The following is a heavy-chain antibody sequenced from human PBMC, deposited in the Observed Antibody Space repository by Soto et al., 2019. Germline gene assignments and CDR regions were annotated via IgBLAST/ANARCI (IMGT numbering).Heavy chain of an antibody. Sequence: ASVKVSCKASGYTFTGYYMHWVRQAPGQGLEWMGWINPNSGGTNYAQKFQGWVTMTRDTSISTAYMELSRLRSDDTAVYYCERGGVGGDWGSSPSNFDYWGQGTLVTVSS. D-gene: IGHD7-27*01. CDR3: ERGGVGGDWGSSPSNFDY. CDR1: GYTFTGYY. CDR2: INPNSGGT. J-gene: IGHJ4*02. V-gene: IGHV1-2*04.